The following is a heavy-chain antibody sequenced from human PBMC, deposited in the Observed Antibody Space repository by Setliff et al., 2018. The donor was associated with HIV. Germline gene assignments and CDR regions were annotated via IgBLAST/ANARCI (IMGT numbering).Heavy chain of an antibody. CDR1: GYSFIDYY. Sequence: ASVKVSCKASGYSFIDYYMHWVRQAPGQGLEWMGWINPNSGGTNYAQNFQGRVTMTRDTSINTAYMELSSLRSEDTAVFYCARGGSGYYDFWSGSSAFEYWGQGTLVTVSS. V-gene: IGHV1-2*02. D-gene: IGHD3-3*01. CDR2: INPNSGGT. J-gene: IGHJ4*02. CDR3: ARGGSGYYDFWSGSSAFEY.